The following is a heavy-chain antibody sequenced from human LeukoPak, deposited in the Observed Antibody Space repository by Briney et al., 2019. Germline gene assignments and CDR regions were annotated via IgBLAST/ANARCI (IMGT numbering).Heavy chain of an antibody. V-gene: IGHV3-66*01. CDR1: GFTVSSNY. Sequence: GGSLRLSCAASGFTVSSNYMSWVRQAPGKGLEWVSVIYSGGSTYYADSVKGRFTISRENAKNSLYLQMNSLRAGDTAVYYCARAPRSWVPYYYYYGMDVWGQGTTVTVSS. J-gene: IGHJ6*02. CDR3: ARAPRSWVPYYYYYGMDV. D-gene: IGHD6-13*01. CDR2: IYSGGST.